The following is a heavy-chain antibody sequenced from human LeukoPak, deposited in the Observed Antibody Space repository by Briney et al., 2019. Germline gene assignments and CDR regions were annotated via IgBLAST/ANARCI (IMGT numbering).Heavy chain of an antibody. Sequence: PSETLSLTCTVSGVSISSGSYYWSWIRQPAGKGLEWVGRIYTSGSTNYHPSLQSRLTISMDPSKNQFSLKLSSVTAADTAVYYCARHSGYDSCWGQGTLVTVSS. CDR2: IYTSGST. D-gene: IGHD3-3*01. V-gene: IGHV4-61*02. J-gene: IGHJ4*02. CDR1: GVSISSGSYY. CDR3: ARHSGYDSC.